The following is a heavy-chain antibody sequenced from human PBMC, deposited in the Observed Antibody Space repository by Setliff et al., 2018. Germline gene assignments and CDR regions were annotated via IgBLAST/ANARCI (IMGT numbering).Heavy chain of an antibody. V-gene: IGHV1-2*06. CDR3: ARYWGAYYYDWKFDP. CDR1: GYAFPFYY. CDR2: INPNSGGT. D-gene: IGHD3-22*01. Sequence: ASVKVSCKTSGYAFPFYYLHWVRQAPGQGFEWMGRINPNSGGTNYAQRFQGRVTMTRDTSISTAYMDLSRLRSDDTAVYYCARYWGAYYYDWKFDPWGQGTLVTVSS. J-gene: IGHJ5*02.